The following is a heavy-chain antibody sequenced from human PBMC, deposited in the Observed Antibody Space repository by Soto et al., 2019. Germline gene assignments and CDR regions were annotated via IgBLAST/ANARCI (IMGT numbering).Heavy chain of an antibody. V-gene: IGHV4-39*02. J-gene: IGHJ4*02. D-gene: IGHD2-15*01. Sequence: QLQLQESGPGLVKPSETLSLTCTVSGGSISSSSYYWGWIRQPPGKGLEWIGRIYYRGNTYYNTSLNIRVPISVDTSKNKFSLKLSSVTAADTAVYYCAREGGGYCSGGSCQVDYWGQGALVTVSS. CDR3: AREGGGYCSGGSCQVDY. CDR1: GGSISSSSYY. CDR2: IYYRGNT.